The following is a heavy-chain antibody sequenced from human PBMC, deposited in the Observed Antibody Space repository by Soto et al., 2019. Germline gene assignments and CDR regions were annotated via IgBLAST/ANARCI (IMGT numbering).Heavy chain of an antibody. J-gene: IGHJ4*02. Sequence: PXASLRLSCVASGFTFRGDAMSGVRQAPGKGLEWVSSISGSGQMTHHADSVKGRFTISRDNSKNTLYLQMKSLRAEDTAVYYCARSEMTYNWNDWGQGTLVTVSS. CDR2: ISGSGQMT. CDR1: GFTFRGDA. CDR3: ARSEMTYNWND. V-gene: IGHV3-23*01. D-gene: IGHD1-20*01.